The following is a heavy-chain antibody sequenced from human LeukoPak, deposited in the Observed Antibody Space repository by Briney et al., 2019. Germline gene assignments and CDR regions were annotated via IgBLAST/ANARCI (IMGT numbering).Heavy chain of an antibody. CDR2: MRFDGSKK. CDR3: AREKIAARHFTGY. CDR1: GFTFSSYG. D-gene: IGHD6-6*01. J-gene: IGHJ4*02. V-gene: IGHV3-30*02. Sequence: PGGSLRLSCAASGFTFSSYGIHWVRQAPGKGLEWVAFMRFDGSKKYYADSVKGRFTISRDNSKNTLDLQMNSLRLEDMAVYYCAREKIAARHFTGYWGQGTLVTVSS.